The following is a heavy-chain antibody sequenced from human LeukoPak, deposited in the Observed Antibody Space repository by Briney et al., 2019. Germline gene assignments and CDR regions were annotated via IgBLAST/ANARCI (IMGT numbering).Heavy chain of an antibody. D-gene: IGHD1-26*01. V-gene: IGHV5-51*01. J-gene: IGHJ4*02. Sequence: GESLKISCQVSGYRFTNYWIGWVRQMPGKGLEWMGIIYPGDSDTRYSPSFQGQVTISADKSISTAHLQWSSLKASDTAIYYCARRAGAKEFDYWGQGTLVTVSS. CDR1: GYRFTNYW. CDR3: ARRAGAKEFDY. CDR2: IYPGDSDT.